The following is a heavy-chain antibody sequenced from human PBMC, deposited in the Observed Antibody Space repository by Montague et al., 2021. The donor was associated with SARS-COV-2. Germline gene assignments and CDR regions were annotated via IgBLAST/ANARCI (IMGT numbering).Heavy chain of an antibody. Sequence: SETLSLTCTVSGGSISTYYWNWIRQFPGKGLEWIGYIDYSGSTNYNPSLQSRVIISVDRSKIQFSLKLNSVTAADTAIYYCARLPYDNSYGVDVWGQGPTVPV. V-gene: IGHV4-59*01. CDR1: GGSISTYY. CDR2: IDYSGST. CDR3: ARLPYDNSYGVDV. D-gene: IGHD3-9*01. J-gene: IGHJ6*02.